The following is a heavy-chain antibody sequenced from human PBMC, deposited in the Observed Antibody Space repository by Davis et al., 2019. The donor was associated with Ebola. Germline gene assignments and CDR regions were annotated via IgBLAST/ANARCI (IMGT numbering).Heavy chain of an antibody. CDR1: GYSINSGYY. CDR2: IYHSGRT. D-gene: IGHD4-17*01. CDR3: ARGNYGDYIVLYYYNMDV. J-gene: IGHJ6*02. Sequence: SETLSLTCTVSGYSINSGYYWGWIRQPPGKGLEWIGSIYHSGRTYYNPSLKSRVTMSVDTSKNQFSLKLSSVTAADTAVYYCARGNYGDYIVLYYYNMDVWGQGTTVTVSS. V-gene: IGHV4-38-2*02.